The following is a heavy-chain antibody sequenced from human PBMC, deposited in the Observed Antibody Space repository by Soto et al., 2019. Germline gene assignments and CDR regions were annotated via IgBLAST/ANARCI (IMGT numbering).Heavy chain of an antibody. CDR3: ARDSGQQGLVPIPFDY. CDR1: GFTFSSYW. CDR2: IKQDGSEK. J-gene: IGHJ4*02. D-gene: IGHD6-19*01. V-gene: IGHV3-7*01. Sequence: PGGSLRLSCAASGFTFSSYWMSWVRQAPGKGLEWVANIKQDGSEKYYVDSVKGRFTISRDNAKNSLYLQMNSLRAEDTAVYYCARDSGQQGLVPIPFDYGGQGPLVTVSS.